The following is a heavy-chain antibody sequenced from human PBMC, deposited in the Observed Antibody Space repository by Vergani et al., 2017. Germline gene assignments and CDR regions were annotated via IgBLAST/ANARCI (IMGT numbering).Heavy chain of an antibody. CDR1: GGSISSGGYY. CDR3: ARGEDSGVLLWFGEFRY. J-gene: IGHJ4*02. CDR2: IYYSGTT. Sequence: VQLVESGPGLVKPSQTLSLTCTVSGGSISSGGYYWSWIHQHPGKGLEWIGYIYYSGTTYYNPSLTSRVTISVDTSKNQFSLKLSSVTAADTAVYYCARGEDSGVLLWFGEFRYWGQGTLVTVSS. D-gene: IGHD3-10*01. V-gene: IGHV4-31*03.